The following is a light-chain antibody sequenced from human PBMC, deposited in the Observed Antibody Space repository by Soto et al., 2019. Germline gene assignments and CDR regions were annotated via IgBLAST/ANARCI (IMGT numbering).Light chain of an antibody. CDR3: QQYGSSLYT. V-gene: IGKV3D-20*01. CDR1: QSVSSRN. CDR2: DAS. Sequence: EFVLTQSPATLSLSPGERATLSCGASQSVSSRNLAWYQQKPGLAPRLLIYDASSRATGIPERFSGSGSGTDFTLTISRLEPEDFAVYYCQQYGSSLYTFGQGTKLEIK. J-gene: IGKJ2*01.